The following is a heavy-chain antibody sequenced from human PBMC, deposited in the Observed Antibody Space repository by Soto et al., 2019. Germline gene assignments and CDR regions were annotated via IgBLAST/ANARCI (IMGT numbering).Heavy chain of an antibody. CDR3: ARAEYCSGRSCYYYGMDV. J-gene: IGHJ6*02. Sequence: HPGGSLRLSCAASGFTFSSYSIHWVRQAPGKGLEWVAVISYDGRNNYYADSVQGRFSISRDNSNDTVFLQMNSLRVEDTAVYYCARAEYCSGRSCYYYGMDVWGQGTAVTVSS. V-gene: IGHV3-30*04. CDR1: GFTFSSYS. D-gene: IGHD2-15*01. CDR2: ISYDGRNN.